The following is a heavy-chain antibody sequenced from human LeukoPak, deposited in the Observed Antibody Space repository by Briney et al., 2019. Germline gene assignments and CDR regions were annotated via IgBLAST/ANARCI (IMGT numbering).Heavy chain of an antibody. D-gene: IGHD3-9*01. V-gene: IGHV3-21*01. CDR1: GFTFSGFS. CDR3: ARGGDGGDYDILTGYYMDV. CDR2: ISGSSSYI. Sequence: SGGSLGLSGAASGFTFSGFSMNWVRQAPGRGLGWVSSISGSSSYIYYADSVKGRFTISRDNAKNSLYLQMNSLRAEDTAVYYCARGGDGGDYDILTGYYMDVWGKGTTVTVSS. J-gene: IGHJ6*03.